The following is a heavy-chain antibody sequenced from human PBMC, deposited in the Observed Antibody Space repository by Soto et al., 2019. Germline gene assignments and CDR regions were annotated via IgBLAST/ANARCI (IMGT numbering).Heavy chain of an antibody. V-gene: IGHV3-23*01. CDR1: GFTFSSYT. CDR2: ISGSGGTT. CDR3: AREDIGGYCGCGTCYYDY. Sequence: EVQLLESGGGLVQPGGSLRLSCAASGFTFSSYTMSWVRQAPGKGLEWVSPISGSGGTTYYADSVKGRFTISRDNSKNSLYLQMNSLRAEDTAIYYCAREDIGGYCGCGTCYYDYWGQGTLVTVSS. J-gene: IGHJ4*02. D-gene: IGHD2-15*01.